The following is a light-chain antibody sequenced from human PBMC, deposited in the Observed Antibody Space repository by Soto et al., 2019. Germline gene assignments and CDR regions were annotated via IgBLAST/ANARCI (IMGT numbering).Light chain of an antibody. CDR1: QSLVYSDGNTY. V-gene: IGKV2-30*01. CDR2: KIS. CDR3: MQGTHWPRYT. Sequence: DVVMTQSPLSLPVTLGQPASISCRSSQSLVYSDGNTYLSWFQQRPGQSPRRLIYKISNRDSGVPDRFSGSGSGTDFTLEISWVEAEDVGVYYCMQGTHWPRYTFGQGTKLEIK. J-gene: IGKJ2*01.